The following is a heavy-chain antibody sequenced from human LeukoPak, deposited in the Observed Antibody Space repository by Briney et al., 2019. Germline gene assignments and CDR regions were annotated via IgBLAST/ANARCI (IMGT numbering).Heavy chain of an antibody. J-gene: IGHJ6*02. Sequence: SETLSLTCTVSGGSISSYYWSWIRQPPGKGLEWIGYIYYSGSTNYNPSLKSRVTISVDTSKNQFSLKLSSVTAADTAVYYCARGQGSYSMDVWGQGTTVTVSS. D-gene: IGHD6-6*01. CDR3: ARGQGSYSMDV. CDR2: IYYSGST. V-gene: IGHV4-59*01. CDR1: GGSISSYY.